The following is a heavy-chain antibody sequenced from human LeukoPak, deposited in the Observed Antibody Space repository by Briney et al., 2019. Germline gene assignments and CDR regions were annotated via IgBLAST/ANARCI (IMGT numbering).Heavy chain of an antibody. CDR3: ARLYGSGSNYFDH. CDR2: IYYSGTT. CDR1: GDSITNNDYY. J-gene: IGHJ4*02. V-gene: IGHV4-31*03. D-gene: IGHD3-10*01. Sequence: NSSQTLSLTCTVSGDSITNNDYYWSWIRQHPGKGLEWIGYIYYSGTTYYNPSLKSRVTISVDTSEKKFSLKLSSVTAADTAVYYCARLYGSGSNYFDHWGQGTLVTVSS.